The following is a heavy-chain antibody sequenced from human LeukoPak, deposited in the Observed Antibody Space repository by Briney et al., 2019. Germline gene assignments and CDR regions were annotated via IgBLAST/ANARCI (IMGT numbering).Heavy chain of an antibody. CDR2: TSKDGSDK. D-gene: IGHD4-17*01. CDR3: ARAGITVPYYYYYMDV. J-gene: IGHJ6*03. CDR1: GFTFSSHA. V-gene: IGHV3-30*03. Sequence: GGSLRLSCAASGFTFSSHAMHWVRQAPGKGLERVAVTSKDGSDKYYADSVKGRFTISRDNSRNSLYLQMNSLRAEDTAVYYCARAGITVPYYYYYMDVWGKGTTVTVAS.